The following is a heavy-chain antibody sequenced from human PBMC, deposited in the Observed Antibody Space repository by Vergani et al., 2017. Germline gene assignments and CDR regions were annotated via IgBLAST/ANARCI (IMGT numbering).Heavy chain of an antibody. D-gene: IGHD3-10*01. CDR1: GFTFDDYA. CDR3: AKDMKYGSGSQEASDI. CDR2: ISWNSGST. Sequence: EVQLVESGGGLVQPGRSLRLSCAASGFTFDDYAMHWARQAPGKGLEWVSGISWNSGSTGYADSVKGRFTISRDNAKNSLYLQMNSLRAEDTALYYCAKDMKYGSGSQEASDIWGQGTMVTVSS. V-gene: IGHV3-9*01. J-gene: IGHJ3*02.